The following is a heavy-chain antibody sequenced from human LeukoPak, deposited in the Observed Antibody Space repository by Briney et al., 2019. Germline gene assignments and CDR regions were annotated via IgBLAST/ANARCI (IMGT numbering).Heavy chain of an antibody. V-gene: IGHV3-48*01. Sequence: SGGSLRLSCAASGFTFSSYWMSWVRQAPGKGLEWVSYISSSSSTIYYADSVKGRFTISRDNAKNSLYLQMNSLRAEDTAVYYCARSDSSGYYSPIDYWGQGTLVTVSS. J-gene: IGHJ4*02. CDR3: ARSDSSGYYSPIDY. CDR1: GFTFSSYW. D-gene: IGHD3-22*01. CDR2: ISSSSSTI.